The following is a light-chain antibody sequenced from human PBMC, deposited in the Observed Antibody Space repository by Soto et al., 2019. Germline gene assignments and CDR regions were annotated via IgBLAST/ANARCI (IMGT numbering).Light chain of an antibody. V-gene: IGKV3-20*01. CDR3: QQYGSSPYT. CDR2: GAT. J-gene: IGKJ2*01. Sequence: EIVLTQSPGTLSLSPGERATLSCRASQSVSSSYLAWYQQKPGQAPRLLIYGATSRATGIPDRFSGSGYGTDFTLIISRLEPEDFAVYYCQQYGSSPYTFGQGTKLEIK. CDR1: QSVSSSY.